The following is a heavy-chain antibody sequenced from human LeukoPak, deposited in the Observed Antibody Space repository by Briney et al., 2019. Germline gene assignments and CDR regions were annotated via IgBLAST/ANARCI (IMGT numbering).Heavy chain of an antibody. CDR3: AKDRLYDILTGYLFDY. CDR1: GFTFSSYV. D-gene: IGHD3-9*01. Sequence: GGSLRLSCAASGFTFSSYVMSWVRQAPGKGLEWVSAISGSGGSTYYADSVKGRFTISRDNSKNTLYLQMNRLRAEETAVYYCAKDRLYDILTGYLFDYWGQGTLVTVSS. V-gene: IGHV3-23*01. J-gene: IGHJ4*02. CDR2: ISGSGGST.